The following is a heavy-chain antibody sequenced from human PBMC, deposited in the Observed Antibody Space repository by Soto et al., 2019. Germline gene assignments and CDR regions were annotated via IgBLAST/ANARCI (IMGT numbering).Heavy chain of an antibody. CDR2: INSDGSST. CDR3: ARDGAMYSSSFAFDI. Sequence: GGSLRLSCAATGFTFSSYWMHWVRQAPGKGLVWVSRINSDGSSTSYADSVKGRFTISRDNAKNTLYLQMNSLRAEDTAVYYCARDGAMYSSSFAFDIWGQGTMVTVSS. J-gene: IGHJ3*02. D-gene: IGHD6-6*01. V-gene: IGHV3-74*01. CDR1: GFTFSSYW.